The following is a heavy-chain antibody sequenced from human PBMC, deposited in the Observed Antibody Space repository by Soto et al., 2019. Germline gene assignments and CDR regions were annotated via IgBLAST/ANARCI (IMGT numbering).Heavy chain of an antibody. Sequence: GGSLRLSCAASGFTFSSYAMSWVRQAPGKGLEWVSAISGSGGSTYYADSVKGRFTNSRDNSKNTLYLQMNSLRAEDTAVYYCARHGYNYGGGYFDYWGQGTLVTVSS. CDR3: ARHGYNYGGGYFDY. CDR2: ISGSGGST. V-gene: IGHV3-23*01. J-gene: IGHJ4*02. CDR1: GFTFSSYA. D-gene: IGHD5-18*01.